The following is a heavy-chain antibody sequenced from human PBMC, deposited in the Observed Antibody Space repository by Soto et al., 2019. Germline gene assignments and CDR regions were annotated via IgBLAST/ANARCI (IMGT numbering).Heavy chain of an antibody. CDR1: GYTFTAYA. V-gene: IGHV1-3*05. J-gene: IGHJ4*02. CDR2: IKPATGNT. Sequence: QVQLAQSGAEERKPGAAVKVSCEATGYTFTAYAMHWVRQAPGQRLEWMGWIKPATGNTKYSQKFQVRLTITLDTSANTMYMELSRLTSEDTAMYYCTRSAIGPYGGRIGPFDYWGQGQLVTVSS. D-gene: IGHD3-16*02. CDR3: TRSAIGPYGGRIGPFDY.